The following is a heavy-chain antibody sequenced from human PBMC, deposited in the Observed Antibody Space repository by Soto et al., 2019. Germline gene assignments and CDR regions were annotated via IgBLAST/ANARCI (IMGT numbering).Heavy chain of an antibody. CDR3: ARYATPIDQ. J-gene: IGHJ4*02. CDR2: ISSSSDYT. D-gene: IGHD2-8*01. V-gene: IGHV3-11*06. CDR1: GVTFSDYY. Sequence: QVQLVESGGGLVKPGGSLRLSCAASGVTFSDYYMSWIRQAPGKGLEWISYISSSSDYTNYADSVKGRFTISRDSAKNSLYLQMNRLRAEDTAVYYYARYATPIDQWGQGTLVTVSS.